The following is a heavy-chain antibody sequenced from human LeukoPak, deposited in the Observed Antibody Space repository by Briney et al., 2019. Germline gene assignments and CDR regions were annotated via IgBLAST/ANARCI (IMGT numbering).Heavy chain of an antibody. V-gene: IGHV3-48*03. Sequence: PGGALRLSCAASGFTFSSYEMNWVRQAPGKGLEWVSYISTSGGTIFYADSVKGRFTISRDNAENSLYLQLNSLRAEDTAVYYCARDSLYDSSPYGMDVWGQWTTVTVSS. J-gene: IGHJ6*02. D-gene: IGHD3-22*01. CDR2: ISTSGGTI. CDR3: ARDSLYDSSPYGMDV. CDR1: GFTFSSYE.